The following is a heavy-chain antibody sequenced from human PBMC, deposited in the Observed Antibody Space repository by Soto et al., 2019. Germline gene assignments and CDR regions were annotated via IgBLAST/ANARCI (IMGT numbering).Heavy chain of an antibody. V-gene: IGHV4-30-4*01. J-gene: IGHJ4*02. CDR3: ARVYYYDSSGYDY. D-gene: IGHD3-22*01. CDR2: IYYSGST. Sequence: PSETLSLTCTVSGGSISSGDYYWSWIRQPPGKGLEWIGYIYYSGSTYYNPSLKSRVTISVDTSKNQFSLKLSSVTAADTAVYYCARVYYYDSSGYDYWGQGTLVTVSS. CDR1: GGSISSGDYY.